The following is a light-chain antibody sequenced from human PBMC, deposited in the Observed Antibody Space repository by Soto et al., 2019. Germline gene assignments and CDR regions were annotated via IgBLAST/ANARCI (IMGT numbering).Light chain of an antibody. CDR3: QQYNHSPPLT. Sequence: EIVMTQSPATLSLSPGERATLFCKARQGVGRNLAWYQQKPGQAPRLLIYGASIRATGIPARLSGSGSGTDFTLTISSLQSEDFAMYACQQYNHSPPLTFGGGTKVEIK. CDR1: QGVGRN. CDR2: GAS. J-gene: IGKJ4*01. V-gene: IGKV3-15*01.